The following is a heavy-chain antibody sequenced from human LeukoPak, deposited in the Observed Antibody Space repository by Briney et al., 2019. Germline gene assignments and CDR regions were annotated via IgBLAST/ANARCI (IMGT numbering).Heavy chain of an antibody. CDR3: ARGSIMEATQNYIDY. D-gene: IGHD1-26*01. CDR2: IYPGDSDT. V-gene: IGHV5-51*01. CDR1: GYNFNTYW. J-gene: IGHJ4*02. Sequence: GESLKISCKGSGYNFNTYWIGWVRQMPGKGLEWMGIIYPGDSDTRYGPSFQGQVTISADKSISTAYLQWGSLKASDTAMYYCARGSIMEATQNYIDYWGQGTLVTVSS.